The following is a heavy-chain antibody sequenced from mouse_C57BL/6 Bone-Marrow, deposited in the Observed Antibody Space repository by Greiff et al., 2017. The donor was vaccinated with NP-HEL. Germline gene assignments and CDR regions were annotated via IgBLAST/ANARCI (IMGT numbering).Heavy chain of an antibody. Sequence: DVKLVESGGGLVKPGGSLKLSCAASGFTFSSYAMSWVRQTPEKRLEWVATISDGGSYTYYPDNVKGRFTISRDNAKNNLYLQMSHLKSEDTAMYYGAVGRYLDYWGQGTTLTVSS. CDR2: ISDGGSYT. CDR3: AVGRYLDY. V-gene: IGHV5-4*03. D-gene: IGHD1-1*01. J-gene: IGHJ2*01. CDR1: GFTFSSYA.